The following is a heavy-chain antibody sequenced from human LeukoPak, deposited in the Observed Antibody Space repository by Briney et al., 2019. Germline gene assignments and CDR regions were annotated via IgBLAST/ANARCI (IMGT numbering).Heavy chain of an antibody. D-gene: IGHD3-10*01. CDR1: GGSFSGYY. J-gene: IGHJ5*02. Sequence: SETLSLTCAVYGGSFSGYYWSWIRQPPGKGLEWIGEINHSGSTNYNPSLKSRVTISVDTSKNQFSLKLSSVTAADTAVYYCARGPSYYGSGSYYRRNNWFDPWGQGTLVTVSS. CDR2: INHSGST. V-gene: IGHV4-34*01. CDR3: ARGPSYYGSGSYYRRNNWFDP.